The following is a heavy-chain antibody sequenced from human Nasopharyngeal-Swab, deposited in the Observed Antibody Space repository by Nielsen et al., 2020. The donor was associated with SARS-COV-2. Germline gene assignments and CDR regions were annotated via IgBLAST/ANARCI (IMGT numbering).Heavy chain of an antibody. CDR1: GFTFSSYG. D-gene: IGHD3-9*01. V-gene: IGHV3-30*18. Sequence: GESLKISCAASGFTFSSYGMHWVRQAPGKGLEWVAVISYDGSNKYYADSVKGRFTISRDNSKNTLYLQMNGLRAEDTAVYYCAKDMAYYDILTGAQTRYYYYGMDVWGQGTTVTVSS. CDR2: ISYDGSNK. J-gene: IGHJ6*02. CDR3: AKDMAYYDILTGAQTRYYYYGMDV.